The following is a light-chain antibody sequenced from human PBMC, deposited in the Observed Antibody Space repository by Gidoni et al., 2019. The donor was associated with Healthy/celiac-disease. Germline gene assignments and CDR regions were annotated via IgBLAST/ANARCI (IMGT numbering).Light chain of an antibody. J-gene: IGLJ2*01. Sequence: QSVLTQPPPVSGAPGQRGTISCTGSSSNIGAGYAVHWYQQLPGTAPKLLIYGNSNRPSGVPDRVSGSKSGTSASLAITGLQAEDEADYYCQSYASSLSGSVFGGGTTPTVL. CDR2: GNS. CDR1: SSNIGAGYA. CDR3: QSYASSLSGSV. V-gene: IGLV1-40*01.